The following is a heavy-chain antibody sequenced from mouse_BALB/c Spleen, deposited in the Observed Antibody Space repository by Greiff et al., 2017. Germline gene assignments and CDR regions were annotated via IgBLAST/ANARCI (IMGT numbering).Heavy chain of an antibody. CDR3: GTIDY. Sequence: VQLQESGGGLVKPGGSLKLSCAASGFAFSSYDMSWVRQTPEKRLEWVAYISSGGGSTYYPDTVKGRFTISRDNAKNTLYLQMSSLKSEDTAMYFCGTIDYWGQGTTLTVSS. CDR2: ISSGGGST. CDR1: GFAFSSYD. J-gene: IGHJ2*01. V-gene: IGHV5-12-1*01.